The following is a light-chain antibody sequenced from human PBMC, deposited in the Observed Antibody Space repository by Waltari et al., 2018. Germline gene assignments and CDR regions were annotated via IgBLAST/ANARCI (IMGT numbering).Light chain of an antibody. CDR3: QQYGSSPQA. CDR1: QRVSSNF. Sequence: EIVLTQSPGTLSLSPGETAALPCRASQRVSSNFLAWSQQKPGQAPRLLIFGASNRATGIPDRFSGSGSETDFTLTVSRLEPEDFAVYYCQQYGSSPQAFGQGTKVEI. J-gene: IGKJ1*01. CDR2: GAS. V-gene: IGKV3-20*01.